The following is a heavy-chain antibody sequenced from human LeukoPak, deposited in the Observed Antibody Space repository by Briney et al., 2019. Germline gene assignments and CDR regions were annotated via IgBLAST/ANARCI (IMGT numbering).Heavy chain of an antibody. CDR2: IYSGGST. V-gene: IGHV3-66*01. CDR3: AKGRKDSSDYFDY. J-gene: IGHJ4*02. CDR1: GFTVSSNY. Sequence: GGSLRLSCAASGFTVSSNYMSWVRQAPGKGLEWVSVIYSGGSTYYADSVKGRFTISRDNSKNTLYLQMNSLRAEDTAVYYCAKGRKDSSDYFDYWGQGTLVTASS. D-gene: IGHD3-22*01.